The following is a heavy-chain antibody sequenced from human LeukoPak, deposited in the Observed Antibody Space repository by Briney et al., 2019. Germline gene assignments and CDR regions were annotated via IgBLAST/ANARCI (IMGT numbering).Heavy chain of an antibody. D-gene: IGHD6-6*01. V-gene: IGHV3-64D*09. CDR3: VKGGQYSSSSHFDY. Sequence: GGSLILSCSASGFTISIYAMHWVRQAPGKGLEYVSGISSKGVSTYYADSVKGRFTISRDNSKDTMFLQMSSLRAEDTAVYYCVKGGQYSSSSHFDYWGRGTLVTVSS. CDR2: ISSKGVST. J-gene: IGHJ4*02. CDR1: GFTISIYA.